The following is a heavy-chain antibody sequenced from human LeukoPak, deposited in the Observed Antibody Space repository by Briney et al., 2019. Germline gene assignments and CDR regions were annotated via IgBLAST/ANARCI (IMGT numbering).Heavy chain of an antibody. CDR3: ARTPSRGYSYDY. Sequence: GGSLRLSCAASGLTFSTYEMNWVRQAPGKGLEWVSYISSSGSTIHYADSVKGRFTISRDNAKHSLYLQMNSLRAEDTAVYYCARTPSRGYSYDYWGQGTLVTVSS. J-gene: IGHJ4*02. CDR1: GLTFSTYE. CDR2: ISSSGSTI. D-gene: IGHD5-18*01. V-gene: IGHV3-48*03.